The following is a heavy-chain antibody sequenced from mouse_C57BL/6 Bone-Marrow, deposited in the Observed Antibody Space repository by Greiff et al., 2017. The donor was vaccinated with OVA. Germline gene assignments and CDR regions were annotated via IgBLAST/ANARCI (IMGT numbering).Heavy chain of an antibody. D-gene: IGHD1-1*01. CDR2: IYPGDGDT. CDR3: ANYYYGSSYVGWYFDV. CDR1: GYAFSSSW. Sequence: VKLVESGPELVKPGASVKISCKASGYAFSSSWMNWVKQRPGKGLEWIGRIYPGDGDTNYNGKFKGKATLTADKSSSTAYMQLSSLTSEDSAVYFCANYYYGSSYVGWYFDVWGTGTTVTVSS. V-gene: IGHV1-82*01. J-gene: IGHJ1*03.